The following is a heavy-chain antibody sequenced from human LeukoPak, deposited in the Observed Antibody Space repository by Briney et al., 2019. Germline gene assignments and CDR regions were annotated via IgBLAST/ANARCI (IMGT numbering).Heavy chain of an antibody. CDR3: VRDYYYDSRDCNPRFQH. V-gene: IGHV3-30*04. CDR1: GFTFSNYA. CDR2: TSNDGAYK. D-gene: IGHD3-22*01. Sequence: GGSLRLSCAASGFTFSNYAMHWVRQTPDKGLGWGAVTSNDGAYKSYAASVQGRLTISRDNSNKTLNLQMSNLRADDTGLYYCVRDYYYDSRDCNPRFQHWGQGTLVTVSS. J-gene: IGHJ1*01.